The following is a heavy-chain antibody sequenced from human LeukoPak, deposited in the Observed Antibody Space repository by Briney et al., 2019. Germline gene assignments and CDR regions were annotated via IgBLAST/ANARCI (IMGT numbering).Heavy chain of an antibody. CDR2: THYSGST. CDR3: ARQLYSNYNYFDY. Sequence: SETLSLTCTVSGGSISSYYWGWIRQPPGKGLEWIGYTHYSGSTNYNPSLKSRVTISGDTSENRFSLRLSSVTAADTAVYYCARQLYSNYNYFDYWGQGALVTVSS. CDR1: GGSISSYY. D-gene: IGHD4-11*01. J-gene: IGHJ4*02. V-gene: IGHV4-59*08.